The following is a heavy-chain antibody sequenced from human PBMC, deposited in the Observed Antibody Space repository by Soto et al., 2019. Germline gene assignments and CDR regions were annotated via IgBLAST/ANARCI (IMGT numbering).Heavy chain of an antibody. J-gene: IGHJ4*02. CDR2: INPNGGST. Sequence: QVQLVQSGAEVKKPGASVKVSCKASGYTFIHYYIHWVRQAPGQGLEWMAIINPNGGSTNYAQKCRGRVTVTSDTSTTTVSMELNSLGSDDTAVYFCARSLLKGDFWGQGTLVTVSS. D-gene: IGHD2-21*01. V-gene: IGHV1-46*01. CDR1: GYTFIHYY. CDR3: ARSLLKGDF.